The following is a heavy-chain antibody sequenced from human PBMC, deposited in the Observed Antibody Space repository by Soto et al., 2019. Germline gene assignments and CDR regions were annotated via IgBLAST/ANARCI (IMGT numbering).Heavy chain of an antibody. CDR1: GGSISSGGYS. V-gene: IGHV4-30-2*01. Sequence: QLQLQESGSGLVKPSQTLSLTCAVSGGSISSGGYSWSWIRQPPGKGLEWIGYISHSGYTYYNPSPNSRVTIAVDGSKNQFSLKLSSVTAADTAVYYCARVPTPWGQGTLVTVSS. CDR2: ISHSGYT. CDR3: ARVPTP. J-gene: IGHJ5*02.